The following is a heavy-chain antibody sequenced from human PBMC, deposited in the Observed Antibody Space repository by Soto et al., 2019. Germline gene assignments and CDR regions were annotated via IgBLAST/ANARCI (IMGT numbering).Heavy chain of an antibody. D-gene: IGHD2-15*01. V-gene: IGHV4-31*03. CDR1: GGSISSGGYY. Sequence: PSETLSLTCTVSGGSISSGGYYWSWIRQHPGKGPEWIGYIYYSGSTYYNPSLKSRVTISVDTSKNQFSLKLSSVTAADTAVYYCARDRGYCSGGSCSALYYFDYWGQGTLVTVSS. J-gene: IGHJ4*02. CDR3: ARDRGYCSGGSCSALYYFDY. CDR2: IYYSGST.